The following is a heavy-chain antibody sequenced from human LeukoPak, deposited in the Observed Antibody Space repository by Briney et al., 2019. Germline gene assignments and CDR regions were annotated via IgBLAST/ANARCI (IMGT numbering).Heavy chain of an antibody. CDR2: IRNQEYDGTT. D-gene: IGHD3-22*01. Sequence: PGGSLRLSCTTSGFNFSEHALSWVRQAPGKGLEWVGFIRNQEYDGTTEYAASVKGRFFMSRDDSKSVASLQMNSLKIEDTAKYYCSSQPHYYDSRDYLDYWGQGTLVTVSS. V-gene: IGHV3-49*04. CDR1: GFNFSEHA. CDR3: SSQPHYYDSRDYLDY. J-gene: IGHJ4*02.